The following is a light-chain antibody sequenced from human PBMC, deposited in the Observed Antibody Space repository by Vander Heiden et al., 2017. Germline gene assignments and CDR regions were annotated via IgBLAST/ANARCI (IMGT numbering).Light chain of an antibody. CDR3: HQAYSIPLT. Sequence: IQMTQSPSSVSASVGDRVTITCRASQSISSCLAWYQQKPVKAPKLLIYGASTLQSGVPSRFSGSESGTDFTLTISSLQPEDFATYFCHQAYSIPLTFGGGTKVEIK. CDR1: QSISSC. CDR2: GAS. V-gene: IGKV1-12*01. J-gene: IGKJ4*01.